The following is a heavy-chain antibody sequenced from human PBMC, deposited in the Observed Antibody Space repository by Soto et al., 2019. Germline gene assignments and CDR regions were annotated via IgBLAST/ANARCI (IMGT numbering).Heavy chain of an antibody. CDR2: IYVGDSDDSEA. Sequence: EVQLVQSGAEVKKPGESLKISCKGSRYTFTTYWIGWVRQMPGKGLEWMGIIYVGDSDDSEARYSPSFQGQVTISVDKSTSTAYLQWSSLKASDTAMYYCARIRKNCGGDCYPFEYWGQGTLVTVSS. CDR1: RYTFTTYW. J-gene: IGHJ4*02. D-gene: IGHD2-21*02. CDR3: ARIRKNCGGDCYPFEY. V-gene: IGHV5-51*01.